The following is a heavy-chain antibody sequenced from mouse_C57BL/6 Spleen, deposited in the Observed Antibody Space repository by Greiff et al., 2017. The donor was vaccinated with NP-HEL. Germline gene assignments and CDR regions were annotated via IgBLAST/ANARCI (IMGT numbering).Heavy chain of an antibody. D-gene: IGHD3-1*01. Sequence: VQLQQSGADLVQPGASVKMSCKASGYTFTSYTMHWVKQRPGQGLEWIGYINPSSGYTKSNQKFKDKATLTADKSSSTAYMRLSSLTSEDSAVYYCARKSTRASYWGQGTTHTGSS. V-gene: IGHV1-4*01. CDR1: GYTFTSYT. CDR3: ARKSTRASY. CDR2: INPSSGYT. J-gene: IGHJ2*01.